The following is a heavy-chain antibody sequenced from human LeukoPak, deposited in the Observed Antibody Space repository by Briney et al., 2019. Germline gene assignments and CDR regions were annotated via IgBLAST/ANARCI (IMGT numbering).Heavy chain of an antibody. CDR1: GGSISSYY. Sequence: SETLSLTCTVSGGSISSYYWSCLRQPPGKGLEWIGYIYYSGSTKYNPSLKSRVTISVDTSKNQVSLKLSSVTAADTAVYYCASGSYYFDYWGQGTLVTVSS. J-gene: IGHJ4*02. CDR2: IYYSGST. D-gene: IGHD1-26*01. CDR3: ASGSYYFDY. V-gene: IGHV4-59*01.